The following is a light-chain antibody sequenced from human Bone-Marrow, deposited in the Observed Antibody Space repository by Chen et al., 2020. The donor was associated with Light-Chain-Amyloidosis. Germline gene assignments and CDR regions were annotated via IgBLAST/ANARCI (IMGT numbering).Light chain of an antibody. Sequence: EIVLTQSPGTLSLSPGERATLSCRASQSVSSSYLAWYQQKPGQAPRLLIYGASSRATGIPDRFSGSGSGTDFTLTSSRLEPEDFAVYYCQQSGFGGGTKVEIK. V-gene: IGKV3-20*01. CDR1: QSVSSSY. J-gene: IGKJ4*01. CDR2: GAS. CDR3: QQSG.